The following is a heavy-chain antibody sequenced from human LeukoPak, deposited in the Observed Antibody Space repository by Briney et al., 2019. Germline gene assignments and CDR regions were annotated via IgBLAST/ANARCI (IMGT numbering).Heavy chain of an antibody. D-gene: IGHD3-10*02. CDR1: GFTFSSYG. CDR3: AELGITMIGGV. V-gene: IGHV3-23*05. CDR2: IETGGAST. J-gene: IGHJ6*04. Sequence: GGSLRLSCAASGFTFSSYGMSWVRQAPGKGLEWVSAIETGGASTYYADSVKGRFSISRDNAKNSLYLQMNSLRAEDTAVYYCAELGITMIGGVWGKGTTVTIPS.